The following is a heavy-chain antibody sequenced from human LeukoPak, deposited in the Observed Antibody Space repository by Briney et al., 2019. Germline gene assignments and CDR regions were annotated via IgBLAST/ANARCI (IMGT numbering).Heavy chain of an antibody. Sequence: SVKVSFKASGGTFSRYAISWVRQAPGQGLEWMGGIIPIFGTANYAQRFQGRVTITADKSTSTAYMELSSLRSEDTAVYYCARVRLTTDAFDIWGQGTMVTVSS. CDR1: GGTFSRYA. D-gene: IGHD4-11*01. V-gene: IGHV1-69*06. CDR3: ARVRLTTDAFDI. J-gene: IGHJ3*02. CDR2: IIPIFGTA.